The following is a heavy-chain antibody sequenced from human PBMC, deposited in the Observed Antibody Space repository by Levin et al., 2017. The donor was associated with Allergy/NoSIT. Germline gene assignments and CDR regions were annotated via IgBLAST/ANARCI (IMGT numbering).Heavy chain of an antibody. CDR2: ISYDGSNK. D-gene: IGHD4-17*01. Sequence: LSLTCAASGFTFSSYGMHWVRQAPGKGLEWVAVISYDGSNKYYADSVKGRFTISRDNSKNTLYLQMNSLRAEDTAVYYCAKLNYGLLEDAFDIWGQGTMVTVSS. CDR3: AKLNYGLLEDAFDI. V-gene: IGHV3-30*18. J-gene: IGHJ3*02. CDR1: GFTFSSYG.